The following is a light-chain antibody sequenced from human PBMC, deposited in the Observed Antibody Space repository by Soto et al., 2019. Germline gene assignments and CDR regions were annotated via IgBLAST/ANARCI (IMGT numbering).Light chain of an antibody. V-gene: IGKV3-20*01. CDR2: GAS. J-gene: IGKJ2*01. CDR3: QQYGSSPLMYT. CDR1: QSVSSSY. Sequence: EIVLTQSPGTLSLSPGERATLSCRASQSVSSSYLAWYQQKPGQAPGLLIYGASSRATGIPDRFRGSGSGTDFTLTISRLEPEDFAVYYCQQYGSSPLMYTFGQGTKLEIK.